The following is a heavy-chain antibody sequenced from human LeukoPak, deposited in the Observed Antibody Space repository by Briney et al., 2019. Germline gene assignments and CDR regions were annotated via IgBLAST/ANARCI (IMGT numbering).Heavy chain of an antibody. CDR3: ARVRIAAAGTGNY. Sequence: ASVKVSCEASGYTFTGYYMHWVRQAPGQGLEWMGRINPNSGGTNYAQKFQGRVTMTRDTSISTAYMELSRLRSDDTAVYYCARVRIAAAGTGNYWGQGTLVTVSS. CDR2: INPNSGGT. J-gene: IGHJ4*02. D-gene: IGHD6-13*01. CDR1: GYTFTGYY. V-gene: IGHV1-2*06.